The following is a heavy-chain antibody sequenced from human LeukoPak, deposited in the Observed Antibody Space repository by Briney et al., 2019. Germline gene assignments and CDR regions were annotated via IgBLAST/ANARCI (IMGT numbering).Heavy chain of an antibody. CDR1: GGSISTSNYY. V-gene: IGHV4-39*07. J-gene: IGHJ4*02. Sequence: SETLSLTCTVSGGSISTSNYYWGWIRQPPGKGLEWIGNIFYSGSTYYSPSLKSRVTISLDASKNQFSLKLSSVTAADTAVYYCARASSITIFTYYDILTGYQWYFDYWGQGTLVTVSS. CDR2: IFYSGST. D-gene: IGHD3-9*01. CDR3: ARASSITIFTYYDILTGYQWYFDY.